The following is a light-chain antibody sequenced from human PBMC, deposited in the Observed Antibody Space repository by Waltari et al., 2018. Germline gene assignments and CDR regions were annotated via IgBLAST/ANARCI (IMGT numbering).Light chain of an antibody. Sequence: QSALTQPASVSGSPGQAITISCTGTGSDIGGYNYVSWYQQHPGKAPKLLISGVSSRSSVVSNRFSGSKSGYAASLTISGLQAEDEAHYYCSSFTSTNTWVFGGGTKLTVL. CDR3: SSFTSTNTWV. V-gene: IGLV2-14*03. CDR2: GVS. CDR1: GSDIGGYNY. J-gene: IGLJ3*02.